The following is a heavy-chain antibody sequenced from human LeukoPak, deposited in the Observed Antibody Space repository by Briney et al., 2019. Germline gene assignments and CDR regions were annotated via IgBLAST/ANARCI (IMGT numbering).Heavy chain of an antibody. CDR3: AIDEPNYAPYDFDF. D-gene: IGHD4/OR15-4a*01. CDR2: IKSKADGETT. Sequence: GGSLRLSCAASRFTYSNAWMNWVRQATGKGLERVGRIKSKADGETTDYASPVKGRFTISRDDSNNMAYLQMNSLKIEDTAVYYCAIDEPNYAPYDFDFWGQGTLVTVSS. V-gene: IGHV3-15*01. J-gene: IGHJ4*02. CDR1: RFTYSNAW.